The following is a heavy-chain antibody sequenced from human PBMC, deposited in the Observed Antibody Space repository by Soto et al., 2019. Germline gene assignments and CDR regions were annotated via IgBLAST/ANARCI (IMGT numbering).Heavy chain of an antibody. CDR3: AKAQEASGNVNSYLDY. CDR2: ITGSGDVS. D-gene: IGHD2-15*01. J-gene: IGHJ4*02. Sequence: GGSLRLSCTTSGFTFSNYAMSWVRQAPGKGLEGVSVITGSGDVSYVTDRFKGRFTVSRDNSKNTLFQEMSSLRADDTAVYFCAKAQEASGNVNSYLDYWGQGIRVTVSS. V-gene: IGHV3-23*01. CDR1: GFTFSNYA.